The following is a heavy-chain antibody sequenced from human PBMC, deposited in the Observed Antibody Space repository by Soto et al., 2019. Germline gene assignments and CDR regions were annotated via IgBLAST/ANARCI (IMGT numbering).Heavy chain of an antibody. V-gene: IGHV1-8*01. CDR3: TCDGGWKTILPHF. CDR2: MNPHSRTT. Sequence: QVQLVQSGAEVKRHGASVKVSCKASGDTFTRYEINWVRQAPGQGLEWMGWMNPHSRTTGLAQEFQGRLTLTREYSITSPYMELTSLRSDDTAVYYCTCDGGWKTILPHFWGQGTLVTVSS. D-gene: IGHD3-3*01. J-gene: IGHJ4*02. CDR1: GDTFTRYE.